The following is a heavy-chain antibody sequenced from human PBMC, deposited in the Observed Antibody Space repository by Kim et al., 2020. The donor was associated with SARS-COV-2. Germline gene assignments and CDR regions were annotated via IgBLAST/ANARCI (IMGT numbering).Heavy chain of an antibody. CDR1: GGSVSSGSYY. CDR3: AREDYGDYVAFDY. D-gene: IGHD4-17*01. Sequence: SETLSLTCTVSGGSVSSGSYYWSWIRQPPGKGLEWIGYIYYSGSTNYNPSLKSRVTISVDTSKNQFSLKLSSVTAADTAVYYCAREDYGDYVAFDYWGQGTLVTVSS. V-gene: IGHV4-61*01. CDR2: IYYSGST. J-gene: IGHJ4*02.